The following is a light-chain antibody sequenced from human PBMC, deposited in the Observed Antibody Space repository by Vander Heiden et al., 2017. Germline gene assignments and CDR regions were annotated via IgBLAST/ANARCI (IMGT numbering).Light chain of an antibody. CDR3: MQALQTPT. V-gene: IGKV2-28*01. CDR1: QSLLHSNGYTY. CDR2: LGF. J-gene: IGKJ1*01. Sequence: DIVMTQSPLSLPVTPGEPASISCRSSQSLLHSNGYTYFDWYLQKPGQSPQLLIYLGFNRASGVPDRFSGSGSGTDFTLKISRVEAEDVGVYYCMQALQTPTFGQGTKVEIK.